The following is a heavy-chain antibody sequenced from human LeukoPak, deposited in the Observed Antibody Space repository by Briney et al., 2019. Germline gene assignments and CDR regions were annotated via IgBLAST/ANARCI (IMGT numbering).Heavy chain of an antibody. V-gene: IGHV3-21*01. Sequence: GGSLGLSCAASGFTFSSYTMNWVRQAPGKGLEWVSSISSSSSYIYYADSVKGRLTISRDNAKNSLYLQMNSLRAEDTAVYYCARDPTPRYCSGGSCYTHYGMDVWGKGTTVTVSS. CDR1: GFTFSSYT. D-gene: IGHD2-15*01. CDR3: ARDPTPRYCSGGSCYTHYGMDV. J-gene: IGHJ6*04. CDR2: ISSSSSYI.